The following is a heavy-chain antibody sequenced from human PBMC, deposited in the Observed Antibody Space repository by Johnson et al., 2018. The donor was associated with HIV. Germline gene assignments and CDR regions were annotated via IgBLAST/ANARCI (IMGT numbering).Heavy chain of an antibody. CDR1: EFTFRDYW. CDR3: ARVYSSSSAHAFDI. D-gene: IGHD6-6*01. V-gene: IGHV3-7*05. J-gene: IGHJ3*02. CDR2: IKQDGSDT. Sequence: VQLVESGGGLVQPGGSLRLSCSASEFTFRDYWMAWVRQAPGRGLEWVANIKQDGSDTYYLDSVKGRFTISRDNTKNSLFLQMDTLRAGDTAVYYCARVYSSSSAHAFDIWGQGTMVTVSS.